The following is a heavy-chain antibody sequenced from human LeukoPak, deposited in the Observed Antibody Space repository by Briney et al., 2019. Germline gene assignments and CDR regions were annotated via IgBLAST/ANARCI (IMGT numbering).Heavy chain of an antibody. Sequence: GGSLRLSCAASGFTFSSYAMSWVRQAPGKGLEWVSAISGSGGSTYYADSVKGRFTISRDNSKNTLYLQMNSLRAEDTAVYYCAKGELYYYDSSGYYYYWGQGTLVTVSS. CDR1: GFTFSSYA. J-gene: IGHJ4*02. CDR3: AKGELYYYDSSGYYYY. V-gene: IGHV3-23*01. D-gene: IGHD3-22*01. CDR2: ISGSGGST.